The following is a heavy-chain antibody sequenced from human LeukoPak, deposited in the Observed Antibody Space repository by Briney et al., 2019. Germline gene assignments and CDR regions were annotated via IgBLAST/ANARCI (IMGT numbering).Heavy chain of an antibody. CDR1: GFTFSTYA. CDR2: IGGSGGAT. CDR3: AKGPSVFDI. J-gene: IGHJ3*02. Sequence: GGSLRLSCAAPGFTFSTYAMSWVRQAPGKGLEWVSAIGGSGGATYYLDSAKGRFTISRDNSKNTLFLQMNSLSAEDTAVYYCAKGPSVFDIWGQGTMVTVSS. V-gene: IGHV3-23*01.